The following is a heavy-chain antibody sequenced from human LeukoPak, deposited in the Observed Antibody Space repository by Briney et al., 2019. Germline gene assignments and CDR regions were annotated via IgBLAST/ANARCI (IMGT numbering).Heavy chain of an antibody. Sequence: GASVKVSCKASGYTFTSYYMHWVRQAPGQGLEWMGIINPSGGSTSYAQKFQGRVTMTRDMSTSTVYMELSSLRSEDTAVYYCARGIAARHVPPNDTPFDYWGQGTLVTVSS. V-gene: IGHV1-46*01. CDR2: INPSGGST. CDR3: ARGIAARHVPPNDTPFDY. D-gene: IGHD6-6*01. J-gene: IGHJ4*02. CDR1: GYTFTSYY.